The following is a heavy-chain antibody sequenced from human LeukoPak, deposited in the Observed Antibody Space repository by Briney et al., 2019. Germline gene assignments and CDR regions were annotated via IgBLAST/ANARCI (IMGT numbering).Heavy chain of an antibody. V-gene: IGHV3-23*01. CDR2: ISGSGTTI. CDR3: ANLYDSVGYYIA. D-gene: IGHD3-22*01. Sequence: GGSLRLSCAASGITFSSHAMSWVRQAPGKGLEWVSAISGSGTTIYYADSVKGRFTISRDNSKNTLYLQMDSLRAEDTAVYYCANLYDSVGYYIAWGQGALVTVSS. CDR1: GITFSSHA. J-gene: IGHJ5*02.